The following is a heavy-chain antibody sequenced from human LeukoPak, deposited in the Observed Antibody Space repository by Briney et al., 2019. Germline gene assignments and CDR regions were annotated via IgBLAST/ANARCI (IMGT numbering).Heavy chain of an antibody. J-gene: IGHJ3*02. CDR2: INPSGGST. V-gene: IGHV1-46*01. Sequence: ASVKVSCKASGYTFTSYYMHWVRQAPGQGLEWMGIINPSGGSTSYAQKFQGRVTMTRDMSTSTVYMELSSLRSEDTAVYYCARSVLGGDDAFDIWGQGTMVTVSS. CDR1: GYTFTSYY. CDR3: ARSVLGGDDAFDI. D-gene: IGHD3-10*01.